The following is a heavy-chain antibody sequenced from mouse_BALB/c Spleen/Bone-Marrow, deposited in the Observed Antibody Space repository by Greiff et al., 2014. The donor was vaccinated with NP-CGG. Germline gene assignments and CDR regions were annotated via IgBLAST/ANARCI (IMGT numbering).Heavy chain of an antibody. CDR3: ARITTATGAMDY. V-gene: IGHV2-9*02. CDR1: GFSLTTYG. D-gene: IGHD1-2*01. CDR2: LWADGST. J-gene: IGHJ4*01. Sequence: VKLMESGPGLVAPSQSLSITCTASGFSLTTYGVHWVRQPPGKGLEWLGVLWADGSTNYNSALMSRLSISKDNSKSQVFLKMNSLQTDDTAMYYCARITTATGAMDYWGQGTSVTVSS.